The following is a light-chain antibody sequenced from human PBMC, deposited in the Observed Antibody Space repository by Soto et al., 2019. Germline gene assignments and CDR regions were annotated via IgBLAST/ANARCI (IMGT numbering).Light chain of an antibody. CDR3: QQYNDWPPVT. Sequence: EFVLTQSPGTLSLSPGERATLSCSAIQTVRNNYLAWYQQKPGQAPRLLIYDASSRATGIPDRFSGGGSGTEFTLTISSLQSEDYAIYYCQQYNDWPPVTLGQGTRLEI. CDR1: QTVRNNY. J-gene: IGKJ5*01. CDR2: DAS. V-gene: IGKV3-20*01.